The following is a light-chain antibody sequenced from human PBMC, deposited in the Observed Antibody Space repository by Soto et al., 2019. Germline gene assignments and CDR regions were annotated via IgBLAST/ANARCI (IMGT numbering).Light chain of an antibody. CDR2: GAS. CDR3: QQYNYWPLT. J-gene: IGKJ4*01. V-gene: IGKV3-15*01. CDR1: RSITSN. Sequence: EEVMTQSPATLSVSPGERATLSCWASRSITSNLAWYQQKPGQAPRLLIYGASTRAPGIPARFSGSGSGTQFTLTISSLLSEDFAVYCCQQYNYWPLTFGGGTRVEIK.